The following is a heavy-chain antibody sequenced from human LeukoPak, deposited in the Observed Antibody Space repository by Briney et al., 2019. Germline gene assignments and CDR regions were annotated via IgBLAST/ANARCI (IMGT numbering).Heavy chain of an antibody. CDR2: ISGSGGST. Sequence: PGGCLRLSCAASGVTSSSDGMSWVRQAPGKGGEGGSAISGSGGSTYYAASVKGRFTISRDNSKNTLYLQMNSLRAEDTAVYSCARQKVPAAILCGMDVWGQGTTVTVSS. CDR3: ARQKVPAAILCGMDV. J-gene: IGHJ6*02. D-gene: IGHD2-2*01. V-gene: IGHV3-23*01. CDR1: GVTSSSDG.